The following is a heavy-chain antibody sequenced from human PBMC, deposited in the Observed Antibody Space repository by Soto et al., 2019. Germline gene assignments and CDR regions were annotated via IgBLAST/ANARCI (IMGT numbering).Heavy chain of an antibody. CDR2: ISYDGSNK. Sequence: PGGSLRLSCAAPGFTFSSFAMHWVRQAPGKGLEWVAVISYDGSNKYYADSVKGRFTISRDNSKNTLYLQTNSLRAEDTAVYYCAREWVTMVRGRRRYYYGMDVWGQGTTVTVSS. V-gene: IGHV3-30-3*01. D-gene: IGHD3-10*01. CDR1: GFTFSSFA. J-gene: IGHJ6*02. CDR3: AREWVTMVRGRRRYYYGMDV.